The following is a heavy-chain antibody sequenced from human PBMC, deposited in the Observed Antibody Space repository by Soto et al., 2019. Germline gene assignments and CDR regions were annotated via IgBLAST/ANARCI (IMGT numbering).Heavy chain of an antibody. CDR3: SRDPPAYHSAFDS. CDR1: GDSVSNNGAA. Sequence: SPTLSLPCAISGDSVSNNGAAWNWIRQSPSRGLEWLGRTYYRSRWHTDYAVSMKSRITITPDTSKNQFSLQVNSVTPEDTALYYCSRDPPAYHSAFDSWGQGTLVTVSS. J-gene: IGHJ4*02. CDR2: TYYRSRWHT. V-gene: IGHV6-1*01. D-gene: IGHD4-4*01.